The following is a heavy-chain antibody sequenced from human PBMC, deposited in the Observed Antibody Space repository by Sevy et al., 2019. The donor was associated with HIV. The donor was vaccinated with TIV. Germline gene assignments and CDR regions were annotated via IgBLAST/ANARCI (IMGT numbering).Heavy chain of an antibody. CDR2: IYSGGST. D-gene: IGHD2-2*01. J-gene: IGHJ6*03. CDR1: GFTVSSNY. CDR3: VRDPQLDYYYYMDV. V-gene: IGHV3-66*02. Sequence: GGSLRLSCAASGFTVSSNYMSWVRLAPGKGLEWVSVIYSGGSTYDADSVNGRFTISRDNSKNTLYLQMNSLRAEDTAVYYCVRDPQLDYYYYMDVWGKGTTVTVSS.